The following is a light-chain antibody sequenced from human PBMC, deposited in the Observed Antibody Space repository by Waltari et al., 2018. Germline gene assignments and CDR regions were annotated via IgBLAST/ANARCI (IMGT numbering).Light chain of an antibody. V-gene: IGKV3-11*01. J-gene: IGKJ1*01. CDR3: QQRSNWPRT. CDR1: QSVSSY. CDR2: SAS. Sequence: DIVFTQSPAPMSLSPGEMATLSCKASQSVSSYLSWYQQKPGQAPMLLIYSASNRATGLPARFSGSGSGTDFTLTISSLEPEDFAFYYCQQRSNWPRTFGQGTKVEI.